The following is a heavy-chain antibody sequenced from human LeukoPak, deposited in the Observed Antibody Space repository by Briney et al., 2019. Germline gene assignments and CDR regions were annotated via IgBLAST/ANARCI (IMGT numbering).Heavy chain of an antibody. V-gene: IGHV3-21*01. Sequence: GGSLRLSCAASGFTFSSYSMNWVRQAPGKGLEWVSSIDTSTTYMTYADSVKGRFTISRDNARNSLYLQMNSLRAEDTAVYYCAREAGTGERWYFDLWGRGTLVTVSS. CDR2: IDTSTTYM. CDR1: GFTFSSYS. CDR3: AREAGTGERWYFDL. D-gene: IGHD7-27*01. J-gene: IGHJ2*01.